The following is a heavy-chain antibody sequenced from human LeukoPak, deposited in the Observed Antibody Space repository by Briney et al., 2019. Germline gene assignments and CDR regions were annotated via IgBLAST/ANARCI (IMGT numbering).Heavy chain of an antibody. CDR1: GFTFSSYA. CDR2: ISGSGGST. V-gene: IGHV3-23*01. Sequence: GGSLRLSCAASGFTFSSYAMSWVRQAPGKGLEWVSAISGSGGSTSYADSVKGRFTISRDNAKNTLYLQMNSLRAEDTAVYYCARDMYSSSWYYYYYGMDVWGQGTTVTVSS. D-gene: IGHD6-13*01. J-gene: IGHJ6*02. CDR3: ARDMYSSSWYYYYYGMDV.